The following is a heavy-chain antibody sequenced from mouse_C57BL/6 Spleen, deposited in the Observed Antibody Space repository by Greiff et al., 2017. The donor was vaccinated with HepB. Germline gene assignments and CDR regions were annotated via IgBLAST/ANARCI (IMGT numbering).Heavy chain of an antibody. CDR1: GYTFTSYW. Sequence: VQLQQPGAELVRPGSSVKLSCKASGYTFTSYWMHWVKRRPIQGLEWIGNIDPSDSETHYNQKFKDKATLTVDKSSSTAYMQLSSLTSEDSAVYYCARQLGYYAMDYWGQGTSVTVSS. V-gene: IGHV1-52*01. CDR2: IDPSDSET. D-gene: IGHD3-1*01. CDR3: ARQLGYYAMDY. J-gene: IGHJ4*01.